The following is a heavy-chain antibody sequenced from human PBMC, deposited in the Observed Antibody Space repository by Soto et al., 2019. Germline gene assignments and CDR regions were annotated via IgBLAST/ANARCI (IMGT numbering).Heavy chain of an antibody. Sequence: SETLSLTCAVYGGSFSGYYWSWIRQPPGKGLEWIGEINHSGSTNYNPSLKSRVTISVETSKNQFSLKLSSVTAADTAVYYCARGGGPKKVVVVPAASNYYYMDVWGKGTTVTVSS. J-gene: IGHJ6*03. CDR2: INHSGST. CDR1: GGSFSGYY. V-gene: IGHV4-34*01. D-gene: IGHD2-2*01. CDR3: ARGGGPKKVVVVPAASNYYYMDV.